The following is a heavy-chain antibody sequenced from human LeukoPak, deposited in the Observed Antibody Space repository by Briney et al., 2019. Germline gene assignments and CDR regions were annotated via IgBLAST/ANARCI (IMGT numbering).Heavy chain of an antibody. CDR2: IYPGDSDT. D-gene: IGHD6-6*01. CDR1: GYIFTSYW. V-gene: IGHV5-51*01. CDR3: ARLGSIAARPNWFDP. J-gene: IGHJ5*02. Sequence: GESLKISCKGSGYIFTSYWIGWVRQLPGKGLKWMGIIYPGDSDTRYSPSFQGQVTISADKSISTAYLQWSSLKASDTAMYYCARLGSIAARPNWFDPWGQGTLVTVSS.